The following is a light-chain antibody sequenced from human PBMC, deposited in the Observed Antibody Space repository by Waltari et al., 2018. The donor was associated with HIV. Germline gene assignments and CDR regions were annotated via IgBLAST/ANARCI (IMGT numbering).Light chain of an antibody. CDR2: DNN. CDR3: GTWDTSLSAGV. Sequence: QAVLTQPPSVSAAPGQKVTISCSGSSSNIGTNYVSWYQQFPGKAPKDLIYDNNKRPPGVHDRGSGARSGTSATLGVAGLQTGDEADYDCGTWDTSLSAGVFGGGTKLTVL. J-gene: IGLJ3*02. V-gene: IGLV1-51*01. CDR1: SSNIGTNY.